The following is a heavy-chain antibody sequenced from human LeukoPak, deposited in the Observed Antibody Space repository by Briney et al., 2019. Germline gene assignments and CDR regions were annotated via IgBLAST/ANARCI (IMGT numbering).Heavy chain of an antibody. D-gene: IGHD2-21*02. CDR1: GFTFSNYYW. J-gene: IGHJ4*02. CDR2: INSDGSSA. CDR3: ARDRRETYCGGDCYSGSIDY. V-gene: IGHV3-74*01. Sequence: PGGSLRLSCAASGFTFSNYYWMHWVRQAPGKGLVWVSRINSDGSSASYADSVKGRFTISRDNAKNTLYLQMNTLRAEDTAVYYCARDRRETYCGGDCYSGSIDYWGQGTLVTVSS.